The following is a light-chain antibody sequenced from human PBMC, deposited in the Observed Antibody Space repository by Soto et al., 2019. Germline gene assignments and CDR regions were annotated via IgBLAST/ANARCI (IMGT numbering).Light chain of an antibody. CDR3: QQRSNWPG. V-gene: IGKV3-11*01. Sequence: EIVLTQSPATLSLSPGERATLSCRASQSVSSYLAWYQQKPGQAPRLLIYDASNRATGIPARFSGSASGTDFTLTISSLEPEDFAVYYCQQRSNWPGFGGGTKVEIK. J-gene: IGKJ4*02. CDR2: DAS. CDR1: QSVSSY.